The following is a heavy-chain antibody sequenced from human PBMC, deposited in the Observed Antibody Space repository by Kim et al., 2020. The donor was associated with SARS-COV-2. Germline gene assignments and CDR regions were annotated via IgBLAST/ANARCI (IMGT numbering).Heavy chain of an antibody. D-gene: IGHD4-4*01. Sequence: GGSLRLSCVASGFTFSTYHMNWVRQAPGKGLEWVSYITSSSSTIHYADSVKGRFTISRDNAKNSLFLQMNSLRDEDTAVYYCARVYQDYSNTDYWGQGTLVTVSS. V-gene: IGHV3-48*02. J-gene: IGHJ4*02. CDR2: ITSSSSTI. CDR1: GFTFSTYH. CDR3: ARVYQDYSNTDY.